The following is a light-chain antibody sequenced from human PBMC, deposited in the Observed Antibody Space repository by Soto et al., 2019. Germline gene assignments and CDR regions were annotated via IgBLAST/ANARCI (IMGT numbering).Light chain of an antibody. CDR1: NSNIGSNI. Sequence: QSVLTQPPSASGTPGQRVTISCSGSNSNIGSNIVNWYQQLPGTAPKVVIYSDDQRPSGVPDRFSGSKSGASASLAISGLQSQDEADYYCAAWDDSLNGRVFGGGTKLTVL. V-gene: IGLV1-44*01. CDR2: SDD. CDR3: AAWDDSLNGRV. J-gene: IGLJ3*02.